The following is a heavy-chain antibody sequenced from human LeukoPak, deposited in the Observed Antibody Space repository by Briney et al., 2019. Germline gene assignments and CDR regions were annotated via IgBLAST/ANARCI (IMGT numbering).Heavy chain of an antibody. J-gene: IGHJ4*02. CDR2: FDPEDGET. CDR3: ATPVARNYYFDY. Sequence: GASVKVSGKVSGYTLTELSMHWVRQAPGKGLEWMGGFDPEDGETIYAQKFQGRVTMTEDTSTDTAYMELSSLRSEDTAVYYCATPVARNYYFDYWGQGTLVTVSS. CDR1: GYTLTELS. V-gene: IGHV1-24*01. D-gene: IGHD5-12*01.